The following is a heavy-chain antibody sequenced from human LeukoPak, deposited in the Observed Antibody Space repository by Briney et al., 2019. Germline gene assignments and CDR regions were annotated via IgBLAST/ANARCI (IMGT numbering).Heavy chain of an antibody. Sequence: GGSLRLSCAASGFTFSSYAVCWVRQAPGKGPEWVSSISSSSGDIYYGDSVKGRFTISRDNAKNSLYLQMYSLRVEDTAVYFCTVDTDYFEGLGFPRPALNLYWGQGTLVTVSS. CDR1: GFTFSSYA. V-gene: IGHV3-21*01. CDR2: ISSSSGDI. J-gene: IGHJ4*02. D-gene: IGHD3-22*01. CDR3: TVDTDYFEGLGFPRPALNLY.